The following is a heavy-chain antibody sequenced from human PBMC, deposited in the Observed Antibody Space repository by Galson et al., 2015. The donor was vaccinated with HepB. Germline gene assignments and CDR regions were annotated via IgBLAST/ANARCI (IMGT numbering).Heavy chain of an antibody. Sequence: TLSLTCTVSGGSISSGSYYWSWIRQPAGKGLEWIGRIYTSGSTNYNPSLKSRVTMSVDTSKNQFSLKLSSVTAADTAVYYCASAAGRVRGLAGYYYYYYMDIWGKGTTVTVSS. CDR2: IYTSGST. J-gene: IGHJ6*03. V-gene: IGHV4-61*02. D-gene: IGHD1-1*01. CDR1: GGSISSGSYY. CDR3: ASAAGRVRGLAGYYYYYYMDI.